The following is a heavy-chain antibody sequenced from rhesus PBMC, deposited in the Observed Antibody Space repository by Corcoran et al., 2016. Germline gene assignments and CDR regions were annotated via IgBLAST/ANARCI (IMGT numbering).Heavy chain of an antibody. V-gene: IGHV4-147*01. J-gene: IGHJ4*01. Sequence: QVQLQESGPGLVKPSETLSLTCAVPDYFISNNYWSWICHPPGKGLEWIGFIYGSSGNTHYNPSLKSRVTISTDTSKNQFSLKLSSVTAADTAVYYCARTYFYDSGYYYYFDYWGQGVLVTVSS. CDR3: ARTYFYDSGYYYYFDY. D-gene: IGHD3-28*01. CDR2: IYGSSGNT. CDR1: DYFISNNY.